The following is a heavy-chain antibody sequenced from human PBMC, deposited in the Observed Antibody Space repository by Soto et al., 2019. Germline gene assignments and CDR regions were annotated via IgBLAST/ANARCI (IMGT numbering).Heavy chain of an antibody. Sequence: SETLSLTCTVSGGSISNYYWTWIRQPPGKGLEWIGYISYSGSTNYNPSLKSRVTISLDTSNKQFSLKLSSVTAADTAVYYCARGSDGDYSDYWGQGTLVTVSS. CDR3: ARGSDGDYSDY. J-gene: IGHJ4*02. CDR1: GGSISNYY. CDR2: ISYSGST. D-gene: IGHD3-16*01. V-gene: IGHV4-59*01.